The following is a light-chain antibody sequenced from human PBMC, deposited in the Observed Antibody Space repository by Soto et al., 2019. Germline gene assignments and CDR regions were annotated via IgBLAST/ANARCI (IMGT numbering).Light chain of an antibody. CDR3: QQYDTSPRT. J-gene: IGKJ1*01. CDR2: AAS. Sequence: EIVLTQSPGTLSLSPGERATLSCRASQNLSSGYLAWYRQRPGQAPRILIYAASIRATGIPDRFIGSGSGTDFTRTISRLEPEDFAVYYCQQYDTSPRTFGRGTKVE. CDR1: QNLSSGY. V-gene: IGKV3-20*01.